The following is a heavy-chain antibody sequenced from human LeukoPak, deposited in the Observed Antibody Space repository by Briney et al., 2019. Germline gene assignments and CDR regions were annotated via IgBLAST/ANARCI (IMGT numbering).Heavy chain of an antibody. J-gene: IGHJ4*02. CDR3: ARDHLMYYYDSSGSYFDY. D-gene: IGHD3-22*01. CDR1: GWSFSGYY. CDR2: IYTSGST. Sequence: SETLTLSCAVYGWSFSGYYLSWVRQPAGKGLEWIGRIYTSGSTNYNPSLKSRDTISVDTSKNQFSLKLSSVTAADTAVYYCARDHLMYYYDSSGSYFDYGGQGTLVTVSS. V-gene: IGHV4-4*07.